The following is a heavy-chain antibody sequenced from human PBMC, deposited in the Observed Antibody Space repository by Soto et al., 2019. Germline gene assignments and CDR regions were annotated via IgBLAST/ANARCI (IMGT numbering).Heavy chain of an antibody. J-gene: IGHJ4*02. CDR3: AREVERGYSYGSLEY. Sequence: SETLSLTCAVSGFYISSSNWWSWVRQPPGKGLEWIGEIYHSGSTNYNPSLKSRVTISVYMDLSSLRSEDTAVYYCAREVERGYSYGSLEYWGQGTLVTVSS. D-gene: IGHD5-18*01. V-gene: IGHV4-4*02. CDR2: IYHSGST. CDR1: GFYISSSNW.